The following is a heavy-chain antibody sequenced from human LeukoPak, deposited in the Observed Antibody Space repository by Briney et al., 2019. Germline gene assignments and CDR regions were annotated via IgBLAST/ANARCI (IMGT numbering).Heavy chain of an antibody. D-gene: IGHD3-16*02. CDR3: AKDLWGASYHY. V-gene: IGHV3-23*01. J-gene: IGHJ4*02. CDR2: ISGGGGST. Sequence: GVPLRLSCAASGFTFSSYAMSWVRQAPGKGLEWVSAISGGGGSTYYADSVKGRFTISRDNSKNTLYLQMNSLRAEDTAVYYCAKDLWGASYHYWGQGTLVTVSS. CDR1: GFTFSSYA.